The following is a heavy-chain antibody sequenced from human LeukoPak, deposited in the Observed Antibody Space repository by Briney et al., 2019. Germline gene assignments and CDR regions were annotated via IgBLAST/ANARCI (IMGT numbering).Heavy chain of an antibody. J-gene: IGHJ4*02. CDR1: GFTFSSYG. V-gene: IGHV3-30*03. Sequence: GGSLRHSCAASGFTFSSYGMHWVRQAPGKGLEWVAVISYDGSNKYYADSVKGRFTISRDNSKNTLYLQMNSLRAEDTAVYYCATDYYDSSGGLDYWGQGTLVTVSS. D-gene: IGHD3-22*01. CDR3: ATDYYDSSGGLDY. CDR2: ISYDGSNK.